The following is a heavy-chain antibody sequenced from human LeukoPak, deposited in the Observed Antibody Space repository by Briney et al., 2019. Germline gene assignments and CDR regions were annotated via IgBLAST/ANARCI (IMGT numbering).Heavy chain of an antibody. Sequence: SETLSLTCTVSGYSISSGYYWGWIRQPPGKGLEWIGRIYPSGSTNYNPSLKSRVTISLDTSKNQFSLKLSSVTAADTAVYYCARDVLAAPGTFDYWGQGALVTVSS. V-gene: IGHV4-38-2*02. J-gene: IGHJ4*02. CDR3: ARDVLAAPGTFDY. CDR2: IYPSGST. CDR1: GYSISSGYY. D-gene: IGHD6-13*01.